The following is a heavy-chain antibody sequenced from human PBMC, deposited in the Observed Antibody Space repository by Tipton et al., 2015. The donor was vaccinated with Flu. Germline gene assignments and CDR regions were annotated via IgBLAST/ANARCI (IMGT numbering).Heavy chain of an antibody. Sequence: TLSLTCTVSGGSISSGSYYWSWIRQPAGKGLGWIGRIYTSGSTNYNPSLKSRVTISVDTSKNQFSLKLSSVTAADTAVYYCARDTVGANYFDYWGQGTLVTVSS. CDR2: IYTSGST. V-gene: IGHV4-61*02. CDR1: GGSISSGSYY. J-gene: IGHJ4*02. CDR3: ARDTVGANYFDY. D-gene: IGHD1-26*01.